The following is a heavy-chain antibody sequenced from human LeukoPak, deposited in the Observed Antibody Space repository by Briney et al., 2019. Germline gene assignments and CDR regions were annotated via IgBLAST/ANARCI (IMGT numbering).Heavy chain of an antibody. J-gene: IGHJ5*02. V-gene: IGHV4-4*02. CDR2: IYHSGST. D-gene: IGHD5-12*01. Sequence: SGTLSLTCAVSGGSISSSNWWSWVRQPPGKGLEWIGEIYHSGSTNYNPSLKSRVTISVDKSKNQFSLKLSSVTAADTAVYYCARWRDGYSGSWFDPWGQGTLVTVSS. CDR1: GGSISSSNW. CDR3: ARWRDGYSGSWFDP.